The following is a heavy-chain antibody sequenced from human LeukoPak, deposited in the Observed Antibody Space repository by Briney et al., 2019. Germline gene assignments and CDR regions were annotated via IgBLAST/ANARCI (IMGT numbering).Heavy chain of an antibody. CDR1: GFTFSPYS. CDR2: ISGGSSFI. CDR3: ARAVHGGTYYYYYYMDV. Sequence: TGGSLRLSCAASGFTFSPYSMNWVRQAPGKGLEWVSSISGGSSFIYYADSVKGRFTISRDNAKNSLYLQMNSLRAEDTAVYYCARAVHGGTYYYYYYMDVWGKGTTVTVSS. J-gene: IGHJ6*03. V-gene: IGHV3-21*01. D-gene: IGHD4-23*01.